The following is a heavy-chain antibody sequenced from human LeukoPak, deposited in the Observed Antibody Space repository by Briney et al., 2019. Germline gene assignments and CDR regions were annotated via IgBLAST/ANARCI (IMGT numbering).Heavy chain of an antibody. CDR1: GGSISSYY. V-gene: IGHV4-59*01. CDR2: IYYSGST. J-gene: IGHJ5*02. Sequence: SETLSLTCTVSGGSISSYYCSWIRQPPGKGLEWIGYIYYSGSTNYNPSLKSRVTISVDTSKNQFSLKLSSVTAADTAVYYCARSPYYYDGSGYYYFWLDPWGQGTLVTVSS. D-gene: IGHD3-22*01. CDR3: ARSPYYYDGSGYYYFWLDP.